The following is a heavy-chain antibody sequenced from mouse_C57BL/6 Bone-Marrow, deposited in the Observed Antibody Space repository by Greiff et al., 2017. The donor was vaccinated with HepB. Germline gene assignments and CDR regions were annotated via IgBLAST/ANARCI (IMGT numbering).Heavy chain of an antibody. Sequence: EVKLEESGAELVKPGASVKLSCTASGFNIKDYYMHWVKQRTEQGLEWIGRIDPEDGETKYAPKFQGKATITADTSSNTAYLQLSSQTSEDTAVYYCAFGLRRGNYAMDDWGQGTSVTVSS. CDR2: IDPEDGET. J-gene: IGHJ4*01. CDR3: AFGLRRGNYAMDD. D-gene: IGHD2-2*01. CDR1: GFNIKDYY. V-gene: IGHV14-2*01.